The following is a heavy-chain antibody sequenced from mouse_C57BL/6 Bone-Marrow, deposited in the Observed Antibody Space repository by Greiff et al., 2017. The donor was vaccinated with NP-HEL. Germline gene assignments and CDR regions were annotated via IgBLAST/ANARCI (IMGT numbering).Heavy chain of an antibody. CDR3: ARGRGY. V-gene: IGHV3-6*01. CDR1: GYSITSGYY. CDR2: ISYDGSN. Sequence: EVKLEESGPGLVKPSQSLSLTCSVTGYSITSGYYWNWIRQFPGNKLEWMGYISYDGSNNYNPSLKNRISITRDTSKNQVFLKLNSVTTEDTATYYCARGRGYWGQGTLVTVSA. J-gene: IGHJ3*01.